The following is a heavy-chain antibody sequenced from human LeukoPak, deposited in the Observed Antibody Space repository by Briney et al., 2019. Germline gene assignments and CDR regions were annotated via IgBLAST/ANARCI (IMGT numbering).Heavy chain of an antibody. D-gene: IGHD6-19*01. CDR3: AKYAVAGADNWFDS. Sequence: GGSLRLSCAASGFTFSNAWMSWVRQAPGKGLEWVSGISGSGGSTYYADSVKGRFTISRDNSKKTLYLQMNSLRAEDTAVYYCAKYAVAGADNWFDSWGQGTLVTVSS. J-gene: IGHJ5*01. V-gene: IGHV3-23*01. CDR2: ISGSGGST. CDR1: GFTFSNAW.